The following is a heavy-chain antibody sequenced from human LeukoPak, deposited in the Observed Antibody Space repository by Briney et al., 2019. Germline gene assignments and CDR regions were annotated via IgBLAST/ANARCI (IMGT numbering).Heavy chain of an antibody. D-gene: IGHD5-12*01. CDR2: INHSGST. J-gene: IGHJ4*02. V-gene: IGHV4-34*01. Sequence: SETLSLTCAVYGGSFSGYYWSWIRQPPGKGLEWIGEINHSGSTNYNPSLKSRVTISVDTSKNQSSLKLSSVTAADTAVYYCARGGLRSCNDYWGQGTLVTVSS. CDR3: ARGGLRSCNDY. CDR1: GGSFSGYY.